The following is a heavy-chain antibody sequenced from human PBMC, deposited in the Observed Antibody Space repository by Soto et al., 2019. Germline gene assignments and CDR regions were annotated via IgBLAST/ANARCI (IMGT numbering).Heavy chain of an antibody. CDR2: VYFSGST. D-gene: IGHD5-18*01. V-gene: IGHV4-61*08. J-gene: IGHJ5*02. CDR1: GDSVSSGDYY. CDR3: ARIPVDTYMIYWSDP. Sequence: QVQLQESGPGLVRPWETLSLTCSVSGDSVSSGDYYWSWIRQPPGKGLEWIGHVYFSGSTNYIPSLKSRLTMSIATAKNQFSLKLSSVTAADTAVYYCARIPVDTYMIYWSDPWGQGTQVTVSP.